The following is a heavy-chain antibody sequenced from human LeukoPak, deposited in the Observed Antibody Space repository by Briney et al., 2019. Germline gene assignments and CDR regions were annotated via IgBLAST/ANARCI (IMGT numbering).Heavy chain of an antibody. CDR2: FDPEDGET. D-gene: IGHD6-6*01. CDR3: ATDLLLYSSSSFSY. CDR1: GYTLTELS. Sequence: ASVKVSCKVSGYTLTELSMHWVRQAPGKGLEWMGGFDPEDGETIYAQKFQGRVTMTEDTSTDTAYMELSSLRSEDTAVYHCATDLLLYSSSSFSYWGQGTLVTVSS. V-gene: IGHV1-24*01. J-gene: IGHJ4*02.